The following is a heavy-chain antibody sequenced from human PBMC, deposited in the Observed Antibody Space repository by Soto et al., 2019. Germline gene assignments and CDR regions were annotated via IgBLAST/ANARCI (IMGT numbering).Heavy chain of an antibody. CDR3: ARHMTGYYLFDY. J-gene: IGHJ4*02. V-gene: IGHV1-69*13. CDR2: IIPIFGTA. CDR1: GGTFSSYA. Sequence: SVKVSCKAPGGTFSSYAISWVRQAPGQGLEWMGGIIPIFGTANYAQKFQGRVTITADESTSTAYMELSSLRSEDTAVYYCARHMTGYYLFDYWGQGTLVTVSS. D-gene: IGHD3-9*01.